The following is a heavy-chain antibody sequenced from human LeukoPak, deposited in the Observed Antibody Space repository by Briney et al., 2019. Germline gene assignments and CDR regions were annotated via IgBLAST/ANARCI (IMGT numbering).Heavy chain of an antibody. Sequence: GGSLRLSCAGSGFTFSIYAMHRVRQAPGKGLEWVAVISYDGSNKYYADSVKGRFTISRDNSKNTLYLQMNSLRAEDTAVYYCARGQYYYDTSGYYADYWGQGTLVTISS. V-gene: IGHV3-30-3*01. CDR2: ISYDGSNK. CDR3: ARGQYYYDTSGYYADY. D-gene: IGHD3-22*01. J-gene: IGHJ4*02. CDR1: GFTFSIYA.